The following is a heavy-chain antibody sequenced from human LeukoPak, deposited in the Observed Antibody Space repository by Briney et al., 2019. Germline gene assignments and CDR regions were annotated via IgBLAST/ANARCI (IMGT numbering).Heavy chain of an antibody. CDR1: DGSIRGHF. Sequence: PSGTLSLTCTVSDGSIRGHFWGWIRQPPGKGLEWIGYVYTSGSTNYTPSLKSRVTISIATTKNQFSLKLRSVTAADTAVYYCARHGYNYAYFMDVWGKGTTVTVSS. CDR3: ARHGYNYAYFMDV. V-gene: IGHV4-4*09. D-gene: IGHD5-24*01. CDR2: VYTSGST. J-gene: IGHJ6*03.